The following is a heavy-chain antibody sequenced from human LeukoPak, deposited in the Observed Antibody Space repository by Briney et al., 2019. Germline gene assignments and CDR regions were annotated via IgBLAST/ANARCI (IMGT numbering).Heavy chain of an antibody. CDR3: AKDSTRYYGVLTVNLREKGALDY. CDR2: IRYDGTNK. D-gene: IGHD3-9*01. J-gene: IGHJ4*02. Sequence: GGSLRLSCAASEFSFAGHAMSWVRQAPGKGLEWVAFIRYDGTNKYYADSVRGRFTVSKDNSKNTLYLQMNSLRAEDTAVYYCAKDSTRYYGVLTVNLREKGALDYWGQGTLVTVSS. V-gene: IGHV3-30*02. CDR1: EFSFAGHA.